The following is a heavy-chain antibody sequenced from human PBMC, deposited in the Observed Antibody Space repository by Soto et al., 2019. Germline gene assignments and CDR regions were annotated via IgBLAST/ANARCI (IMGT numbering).Heavy chain of an antibody. CDR1: GFTFSSYV. CDR2: ISGSGGIT. Sequence: GGSLRLSCAASGFTFSSYVMSWVRQAPGKGLEWVSGISGSGGITNYADSVKGRFTISRDNSKSTLYLQMNSLRAEDTAVYYCAKDSLYSSGWNWFDPWGQGTLVTVSS. D-gene: IGHD6-19*01. V-gene: IGHV3-23*01. J-gene: IGHJ5*02. CDR3: AKDSLYSSGWNWFDP.